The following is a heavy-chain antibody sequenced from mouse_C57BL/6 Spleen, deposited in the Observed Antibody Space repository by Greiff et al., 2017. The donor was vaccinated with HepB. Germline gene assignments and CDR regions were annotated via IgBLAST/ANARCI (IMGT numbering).Heavy chain of an antibody. CDR3: ARPAYYSSWFAY. D-gene: IGHD2-12*01. V-gene: IGHV1-64*01. CDR2: IHPNSGST. CDR1: GYTFTSYW. J-gene: IGHJ3*01. Sequence: QVQLKQSGAELVKPGASVKLSCKASGYTFTSYWMHWVKQRPGQGLEWIGMIHPNSGSTNYNEKFKSKATLTVDKSSSTAYMQLSSLTSEDSAVYYCARPAYYSSWFAYWGQGTLVTVSA.